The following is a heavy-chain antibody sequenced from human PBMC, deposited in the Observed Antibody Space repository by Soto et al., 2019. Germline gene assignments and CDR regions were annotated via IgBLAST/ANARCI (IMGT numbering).Heavy chain of an antibody. J-gene: IGHJ4*02. D-gene: IGHD6-13*01. CDR1: GGSFSGYY. CDR3: ARVSAAAVDY. V-gene: IGHV4-34*01. CDR2: INHRGST. Sequence: QVQLQQWGAGLLKPSETLSLTCAVYGGSFSGYYWSWIRQPPGKGLEWIGEINHRGSTNYNPSLKSRVTISVDTSKNQFSLKLSSVTAADTAVYYCARVSAAAVDYWGQGTLVTVSS.